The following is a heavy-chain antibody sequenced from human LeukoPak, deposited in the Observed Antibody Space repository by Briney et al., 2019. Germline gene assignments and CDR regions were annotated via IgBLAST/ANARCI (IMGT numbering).Heavy chain of an antibody. J-gene: IGHJ3*02. D-gene: IGHD3-10*01. CDR2: ISYDGSNK. V-gene: IGHV3-30*03. CDR1: GFTFSNYG. CDR3: ASGYYYGSGSYYKEAFDI. Sequence: GRSLRLSCAASGFTFSNYGMHWVRQAPGKGLEWVVVISYDGSNKYYADSVKGRFTISRDNSKNTLYLQMNSLRAEDTAVYYCASGYYYGSGSYYKEAFDIWGQGTMVTVSS.